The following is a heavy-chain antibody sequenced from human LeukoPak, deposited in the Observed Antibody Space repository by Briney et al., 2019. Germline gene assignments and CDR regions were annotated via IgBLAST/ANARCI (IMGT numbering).Heavy chain of an antibody. CDR2: IYSGGST. CDR1: GFTVSSNY. Sequence: PGGSLRLSCAASGFTVSSNYMSWVREAPRKGLEWVSVIYSGGSTYYADSVKGRFTISRDNSKNTLYLQMNSLRAEDTAVYYCARESRAYSSGCLDYWGQGTLVTVSS. V-gene: IGHV3-66*01. CDR3: ARESRAYSSGCLDY. D-gene: IGHD6-19*01. J-gene: IGHJ4*02.